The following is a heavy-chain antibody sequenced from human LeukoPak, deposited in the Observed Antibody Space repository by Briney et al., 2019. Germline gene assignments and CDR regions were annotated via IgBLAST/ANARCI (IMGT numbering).Heavy chain of an antibody. J-gene: IGHJ4*02. V-gene: IGHV3-15*01. CDR2: IKSKTDGETT. CDR1: GFTFTNAR. D-gene: IGHD3-10*01. CDR3: TTDLGTYYHGSQRLIPIDY. Sequence: GGSLRLSCVDSGFTFTNARMSWVRQAPGKGLEWIGRIKSKTDGETTNYAESVRGRFTISRDDSKSAVYLQMNSLKIEDTAVYYCTTDLGTYYHGSQRLIPIDYWGQGTLVTVSS.